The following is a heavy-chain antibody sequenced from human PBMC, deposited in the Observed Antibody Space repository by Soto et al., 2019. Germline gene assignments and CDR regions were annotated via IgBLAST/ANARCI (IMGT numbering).Heavy chain of an antibody. CDR3: AKVSPRTFDP. V-gene: IGHV3-23*01. J-gene: IGHJ5*02. CDR1: GFTFSSYA. D-gene: IGHD2-2*01. CDR2: ISGSGGST. Sequence: PXXSLRLSCAASGFTFSSYAMRWVRQAPGKGLEWVSAISGSGGSTYYADSVKGRFTISRDNSKNTLYLQMNSLRAEDTAVYYCAKVSPRTFDPWGQGTLVTVSS.